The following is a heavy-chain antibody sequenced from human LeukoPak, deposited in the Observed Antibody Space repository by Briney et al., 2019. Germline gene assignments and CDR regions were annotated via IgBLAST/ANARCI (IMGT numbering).Heavy chain of an antibody. D-gene: IGHD2-2*01. Sequence: SETLSLTCAVYGGSFSGYYWSWIRQPPGKGLEWIGEINHSGSTNYNPSLKSRVSISVGTSRNQFSLKLSSVTAADTAVYYCATNPGGYCSSTRCYGEAPWGQGTLVTVSS. CDR3: ATNPGGYCSSTRCYGEAP. CDR2: INHSGST. J-gene: IGHJ5*02. V-gene: IGHV4-34*01. CDR1: GGSFSGYY.